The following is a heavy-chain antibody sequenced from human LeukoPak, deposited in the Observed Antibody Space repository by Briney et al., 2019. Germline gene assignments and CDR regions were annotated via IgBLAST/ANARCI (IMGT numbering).Heavy chain of an antibody. J-gene: IGHJ6*03. CDR2: IYYGGST. CDR1: GGSISSSNYY. Sequence: SETLSLTCTVSGGSISSSNYYWGWIRQPPGEGLEWIGSIYYGGSTYYNPSLKSRVTISEDTSKNQFSLKLSSVTAADTAVYYCARAGFWSGHYPIRHYYYYYMDVWGKGTTVTVSS. D-gene: IGHD3-3*01. V-gene: IGHV4-39*07. CDR3: ARAGFWSGHYPIRHYYYYYMDV.